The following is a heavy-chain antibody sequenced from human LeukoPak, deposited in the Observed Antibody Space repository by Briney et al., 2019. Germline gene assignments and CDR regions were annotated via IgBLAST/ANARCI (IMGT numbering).Heavy chain of an antibody. CDR1: GFTVSSNY. J-gene: IGHJ4*02. CDR2: ISSSSSTI. V-gene: IGHV3-48*02. Sequence: GGSLRLSCVVSGFTVSSNYMSWVRRAPGKGLEWVSYISSSSSTIYYADSVKGRFTISRDNAKNSLYLQMNSLRDEDTAVYYCARDPSGFDYWGQGTLVTVSS. D-gene: IGHD3-10*01. CDR3: ARDPSGFDY.